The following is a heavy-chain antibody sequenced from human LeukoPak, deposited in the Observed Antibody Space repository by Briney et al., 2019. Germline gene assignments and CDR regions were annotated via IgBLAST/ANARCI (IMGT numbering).Heavy chain of an antibody. V-gene: IGHV3-23*01. CDR1: ECTFSGYA. D-gene: IGHD2-21*01. CDR2: ISGSGGST. Sequence: GGSLRLSCAASECTFSGYAISWVRQAPGKGLEWVSTISGSGGSTYYADSVKGRFTISRDTSKNTLYLQMNSLRAEITAVYYCARTRGGLWTGAFDIWGQGTMVTVSS. J-gene: IGHJ3*02. CDR3: ARTRGGLWTGAFDI.